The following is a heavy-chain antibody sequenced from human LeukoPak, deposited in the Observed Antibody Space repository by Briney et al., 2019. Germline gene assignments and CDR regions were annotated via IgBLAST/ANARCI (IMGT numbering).Heavy chain of an antibody. CDR3: TRAGISGYSYGYDY. CDR2: ISSGGST. V-gene: IGHV3-53*01. CDR1: GFTVSSNY. J-gene: IGHJ4*02. Sequence: GGSLRLSCAASGFTVSSNYMSWVRQAPGKGQEWVSLISSGGSTYYADSVKGRFTISRDNSKNTLYLRMNSLRAEDTAVYYCTRAGISGYSYGYDYWGQGTLVTVSS. D-gene: IGHD5-18*01.